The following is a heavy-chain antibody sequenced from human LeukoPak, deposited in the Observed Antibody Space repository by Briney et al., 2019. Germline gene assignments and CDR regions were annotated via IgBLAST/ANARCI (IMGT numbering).Heavy chain of an antibody. V-gene: IGHV3-23*01. Sequence: GGSLRLSCAASGFTYGTYAVSWVRQAPGKGLDWVSAISDNGAATYYADSVRGRFTVSRDNSINTVYLQMNSLKTEDTAVYFCSSEQTYYYSMDVWGQGTTVTVSS. D-gene: IGHD3-22*01. J-gene: IGHJ6*02. CDR3: SSEQTYYYSMDV. CDR2: ISDNGAAT. CDR1: GFTYGTYA.